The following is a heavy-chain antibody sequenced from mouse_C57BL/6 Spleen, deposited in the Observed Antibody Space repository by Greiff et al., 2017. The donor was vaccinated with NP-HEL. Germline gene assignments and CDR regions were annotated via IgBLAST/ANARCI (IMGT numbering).Heavy chain of an antibody. J-gene: IGHJ4*01. Sequence: EVKLMESGGGLVKPGGSLKLSCAASGFTFSDYGMHWVRQAPEKGLEWVAYISSGSSTIYYADTVKGRFTISRDNAKNTLFLQMTSLRSEDTAMYYCARPPVPLYYAMDYWGQGTSVTVSS. CDR2: ISSGSSTI. CDR3: ARPPVPLYYAMDY. CDR1: GFTFSDYG. D-gene: IGHD1-1*01. V-gene: IGHV5-17*01.